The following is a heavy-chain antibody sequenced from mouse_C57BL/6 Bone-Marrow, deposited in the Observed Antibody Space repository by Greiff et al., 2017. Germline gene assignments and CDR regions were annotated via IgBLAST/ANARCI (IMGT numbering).Heavy chain of an antibody. CDR2: IYPGGGYT. D-gene: IGHD1-1*01. J-gene: IGHJ2*01. Sequence: VMLVESGAELVRPGTSVKMSCKASGYTFTNYWIGWAKQRPGHGLEWIGDIYPGGGYTNYNEKFKGKATLTADKSSSTAYMQFSSLTSEDSAIYYCARATVVDYFDYWGQGTTLTVSS. CDR1: GYTFTNYW. V-gene: IGHV1-63*01. CDR3: ARATVVDYFDY.